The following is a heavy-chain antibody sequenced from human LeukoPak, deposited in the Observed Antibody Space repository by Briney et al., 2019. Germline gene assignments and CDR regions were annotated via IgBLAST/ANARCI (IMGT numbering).Heavy chain of an antibody. Sequence: ASVKVSCKASGGTFSSYAISWVRQAPGQGLEWMGRIIPILGIANYAQKFQGRVTITEDKSTSTAYMELSSLRSEDTAVYYCAVPAAGSYYFDYWGQGTLVTVSS. CDR1: GGTFSSYA. D-gene: IGHD2-2*01. CDR3: AVPAAGSYYFDY. J-gene: IGHJ4*02. V-gene: IGHV1-69*04. CDR2: IIPILGIA.